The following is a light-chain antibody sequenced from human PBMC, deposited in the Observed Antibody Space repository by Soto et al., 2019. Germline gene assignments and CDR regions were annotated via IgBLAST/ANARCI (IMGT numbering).Light chain of an antibody. CDR1: QSISSW. CDR3: QQYDSYWT. Sequence: DIQMTQSPSTLSASVGDRVTITCRASQSISSWLAWYQQKPGKAPKLLIYDASSLESGVPSRFSGSGSGTEFTLTISSLQPDDFASYYCQQYDSYWTFGLGTKVDIK. V-gene: IGKV1-5*01. J-gene: IGKJ1*01. CDR2: DAS.